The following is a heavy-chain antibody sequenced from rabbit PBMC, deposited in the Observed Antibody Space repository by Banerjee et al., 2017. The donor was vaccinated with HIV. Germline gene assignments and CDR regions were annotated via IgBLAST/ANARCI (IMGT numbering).Heavy chain of an antibody. Sequence: QEQLVEYGGGLVKPEGSLTLTCKASGFSFSNKYVMCWVRQAPGKGLEWIACIDPGSSGRTYYASWAKGRFTISKTSSTALTLQMTSLTVADTATYFCARDLAGVIGWNFNLWGPGTLVTVS. CDR1: GFSFSNKYV. V-gene: IGHV1S45*01. D-gene: IGHD4-1*01. CDR2: IDPGSSGRT. CDR3: ARDLAGVIGWNFNL. J-gene: IGHJ4*01.